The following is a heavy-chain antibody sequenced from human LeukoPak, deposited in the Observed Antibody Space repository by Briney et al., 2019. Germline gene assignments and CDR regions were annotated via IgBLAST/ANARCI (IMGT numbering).Heavy chain of an antibody. V-gene: IGHV1-46*01. CDR3: VRDLGYYDSSGYPTHFDY. CDR2: INPGSGST. CDR1: GYTFTSYF. Sequence: ASVTVSCKASGYTFTSYFIHWVRQAPGQGLEWMGIINPGSGSTSYTQKFRDRVTVTRDKSTSTVNMELSSLRSEDTAVYYCVRDLGYYDSSGYPTHFDYWGQGTLVTVSS. J-gene: IGHJ4*02. D-gene: IGHD3-22*01.